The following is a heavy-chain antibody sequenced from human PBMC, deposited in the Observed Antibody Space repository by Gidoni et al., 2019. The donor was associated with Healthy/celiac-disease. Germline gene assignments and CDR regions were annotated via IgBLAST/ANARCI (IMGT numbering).Heavy chain of an antibody. CDR2: IYYSGST. CDR3: ARRAGLGGRFDP. D-gene: IGHD3-16*01. V-gene: IGHV4-39*01. Sequence: QLQLQESGPGLVKPSETLSLTCTVSGGSISSSSYYWGWIRHPPGKGLEWIGSIYYSGSTYYNPSLKSRVTISVDTAKNQFSLKLSSVTAADTAVYYCARRAGLGGRFDPWGQGTLVTVSS. J-gene: IGHJ5*02. CDR1: GGSISSSSYY.